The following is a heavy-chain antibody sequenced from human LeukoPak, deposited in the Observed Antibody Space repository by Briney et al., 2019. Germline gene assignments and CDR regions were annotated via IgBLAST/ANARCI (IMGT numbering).Heavy chain of an antibody. D-gene: IGHD2-2*01. Sequence: PSETLSLTCTVSGGSISSSSYYWGWIRQPPGKGLEWIGSIYYSGSTYYNPSLKSRVTISVDTSKNQFSLKLSSVTAADTAVYYCARRPPAADYYYYYYMDVWGKGTTVTVSS. CDR2: IYYSGST. J-gene: IGHJ6*03. CDR3: ARRPPAADYYYYYYMDV. CDR1: GGSISSSSYY. V-gene: IGHV4-39*01.